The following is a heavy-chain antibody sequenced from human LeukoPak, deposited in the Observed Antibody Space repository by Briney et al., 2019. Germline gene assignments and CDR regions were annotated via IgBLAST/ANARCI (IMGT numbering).Heavy chain of an antibody. Sequence: ASVKVSCKASGYTFTSYYMHWVRQAPGQGLEWMGIINPSGGSTSYAQKFQGRVTMTRDTSTSTVYMELSSLRFEDTAVYYCAREVLGKGSFDYRGQGTLVTVSS. J-gene: IGHJ4*02. CDR3: AREVLGKGSFDY. D-gene: IGHD4-23*01. CDR2: INPSGGST. V-gene: IGHV1-46*01. CDR1: GYTFTSYY.